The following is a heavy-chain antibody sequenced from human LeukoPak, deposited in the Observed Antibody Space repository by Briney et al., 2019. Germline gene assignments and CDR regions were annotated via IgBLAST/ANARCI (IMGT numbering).Heavy chain of an antibody. J-gene: IGHJ4*02. V-gene: IGHV4-59*01. Sequence: SETLSLTCTVSGGSISSYYWSWIRQPPGKGLEWIGYIYYSGSTNYNPSLKSRVTISVDTSKNQFSLRLSSVTAADTAGYYCARLYSSSLGRVFDYWGQGTLVTVSS. CDR3: ARLYSSSLGRVFDY. CDR2: IYYSGST. CDR1: GGSISSYY. D-gene: IGHD6-13*01.